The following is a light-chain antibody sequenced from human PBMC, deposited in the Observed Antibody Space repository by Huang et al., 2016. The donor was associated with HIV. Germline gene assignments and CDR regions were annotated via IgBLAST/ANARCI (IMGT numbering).Light chain of an antibody. CDR2: DAS. Sequence: EIVLTQSPGTLYLSPGGRAIVSCRGSQSLTKGFLARYRQRPGQAPKLLIYDASRRPSDIPDRFVGRGSGTDFTLTINGLDPEDFAVYYCHHYGASQWAFGQGTRVEVK. CDR1: QSLTKGF. J-gene: IGKJ1*01. V-gene: IGKV3-20*01. CDR3: HHYGASQWA.